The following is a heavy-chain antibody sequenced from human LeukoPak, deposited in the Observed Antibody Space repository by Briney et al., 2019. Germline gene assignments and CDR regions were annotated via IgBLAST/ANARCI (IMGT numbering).Heavy chain of an antibody. CDR3: ARDFWYSGSRAPPRAFDI. V-gene: IGHV3-48*03. CDR1: GFIFRNYE. J-gene: IGHJ3*02. Sequence: GGSLRLSCEAPGFIFRNYEMNWGRQAPGKGLEWVSFISSSGRTMYYADSMKGRFTVSRDNAKNSVYLQMNSLRAKDTAVYYCARDFWYSGSRAPPRAFDIWGQGTMVTVSS. CDR2: ISSSGRTM. D-gene: IGHD1-26*01.